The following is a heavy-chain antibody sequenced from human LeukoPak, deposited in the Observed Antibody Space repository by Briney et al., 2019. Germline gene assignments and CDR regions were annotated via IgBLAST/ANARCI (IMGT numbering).Heavy chain of an antibody. Sequence: PSETLSLTCTVSGVSISSSNSYWGWIRQPPGKWLEWIGSIYYSGNTYYNASLKSQVSISIDTSKNQFSLRLTSVTAADTAVYYCARQTGSGLFILPGGQGTLVTVSS. V-gene: IGHV4-39*01. CDR1: GVSISSSNSY. J-gene: IGHJ4*02. CDR2: IYYSGNT. D-gene: IGHD3/OR15-3a*01. CDR3: ARQTGSGLFILP.